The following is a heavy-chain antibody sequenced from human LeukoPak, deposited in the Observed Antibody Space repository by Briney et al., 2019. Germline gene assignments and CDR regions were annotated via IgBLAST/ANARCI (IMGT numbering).Heavy chain of an antibody. V-gene: IGHV3-9*01. CDR1: GFTFDDYA. CDR2: ISWNSGSI. J-gene: IGHJ4*02. Sequence: GRSLRLSCAASGFTFDDYAMHWVRQAPGKGLEWVSGISWNSGSIGYADSVKGRFTISRDNAKNSLYLQMNSLRAEDTAVYYCARERGHYYDSSGYLDYWGQGTLVTVSS. CDR3: ARERGHYYDSSGYLDY. D-gene: IGHD3-22*01.